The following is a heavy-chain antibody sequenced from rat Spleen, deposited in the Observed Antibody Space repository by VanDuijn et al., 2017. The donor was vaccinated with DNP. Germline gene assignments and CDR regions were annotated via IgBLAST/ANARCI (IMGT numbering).Heavy chain of an antibody. J-gene: IGHJ2*01. V-gene: IGHV3-1*01. Sequence: EVQLQESGPGLVKPSQSLSLTCSVTSYSITSNYWGWIRKFPGNKMEWMAYISYSGITGYNPSLKSRISITRDTSKNQFFLQLSSLTPEDTATYYCARTSGFDYWGQGVMVTVSS. D-gene: IGHD1-4*01. CDR2: ISYSGIT. CDR1: SYSITSNY. CDR3: ARTSGFDY.